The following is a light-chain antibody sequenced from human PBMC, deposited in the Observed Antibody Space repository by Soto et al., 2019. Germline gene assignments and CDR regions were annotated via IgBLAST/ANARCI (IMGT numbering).Light chain of an antibody. V-gene: IGLV2-14*01. CDR3: SSPTKNVAWV. CDR2: EVS. CDR1: SGDVGAFNY. Sequence: QSVLTQPASVSGSPGQSITISCTGTSGDVGAFNYISWYQQHPGKAPKLLTYEVSYWPSGVSNRFSGSKSGNTASLTISGLQPEDEADYYCSSPTKNVAWVFGGGTKLTVL. J-gene: IGLJ3*02.